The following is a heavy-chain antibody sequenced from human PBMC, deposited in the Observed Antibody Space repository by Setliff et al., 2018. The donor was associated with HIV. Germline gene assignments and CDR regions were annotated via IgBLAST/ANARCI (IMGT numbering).Heavy chain of an antibody. CDR3: ARDYYYDSSVYRYFDY. V-gene: IGHV1-69*10. CDR1: GGTFSSYA. Sequence: SVKVSCKASGGTFSSYAISWVRQAPGQGLEWMGGIIPILGIANYAQKFQGRVTITADKSTSTAYMELSSRRSEDTAVYYCARDYYYDSSVYRYFDYWGQGTLVTVSS. CDR2: IIPILGIA. D-gene: IGHD3-22*01. J-gene: IGHJ4*02.